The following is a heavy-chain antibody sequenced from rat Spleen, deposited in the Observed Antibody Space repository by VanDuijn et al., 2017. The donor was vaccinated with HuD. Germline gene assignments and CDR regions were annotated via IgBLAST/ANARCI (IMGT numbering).Heavy chain of an antibody. V-gene: IGHV5S13*01. Sequence: EVQLVESGGGLVQPGRSLKLSCAASGFTFSNFVMAWVRQAPTKGLEWVASISTVGGNTYYRDSVKGRFTISRDNAKNTLYLQMDSLRSEDTATYYCAKDTRWGDYYVMDAWGQGASVTVSS. CDR3: AKDTRWGDYYVMDA. J-gene: IGHJ4*01. CDR2: ISTVGGNT. CDR1: GFTFSNFV. D-gene: IGHD3-2*01.